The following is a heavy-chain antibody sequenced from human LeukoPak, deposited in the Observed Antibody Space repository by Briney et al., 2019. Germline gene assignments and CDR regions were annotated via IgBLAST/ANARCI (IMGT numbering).Heavy chain of an antibody. J-gene: IGHJ3*02. CDR2: IYHNGNT. Sequence: SETLSLTRAVSGYSISSGYYWGWIRQPPGKGLEWIGSIYHNGNTYYNPSLKSRVTISVDTSKNQFSLKLSSVTAADTAVSYCAREYSSSSRAFDIWGQGTMVTVSS. CDR1: GYSISSGYY. V-gene: IGHV4-38-2*02. D-gene: IGHD6-6*01. CDR3: AREYSSSSRAFDI.